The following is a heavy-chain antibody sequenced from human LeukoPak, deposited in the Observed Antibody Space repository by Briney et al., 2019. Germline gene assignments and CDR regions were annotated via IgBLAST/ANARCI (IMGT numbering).Heavy chain of an antibody. CDR1: GGSINNYY. Sequence: PSETLSLTCTVSGGSINNYYWHWIRQPPGKGLEWIGYFYYTGSAHYNPSLKSRVTISVDTSKNQVSLNLTSVTAADTAVYYCARGYKGYNYFDYWGQGTLVTVSS. J-gene: IGHJ4*02. CDR2: FYYTGSA. V-gene: IGHV4-59*01. D-gene: IGHD5-24*01. CDR3: ARGYKGYNYFDY.